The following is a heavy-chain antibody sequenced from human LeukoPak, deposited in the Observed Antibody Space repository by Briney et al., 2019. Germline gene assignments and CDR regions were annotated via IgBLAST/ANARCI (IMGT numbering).Heavy chain of an antibody. J-gene: IGHJ5*02. V-gene: IGHV4-31*03. D-gene: IGHD2-2*02. CDR2: IYYSGST. CDR1: GGSISSGGYY. CDR3: ARDTVYCSSTSCYTNWFDP. Sequence: SGTPSLTCTVSGGSISSGGYYWSWIRQHPGKGLEWIGYIYYSGSTYYNPSLKSRVTISVDTSKNQFSLKLSSVTAADTAVYYCARDTVYCSSTSCYTNWFDPWGQGTLVTVSS.